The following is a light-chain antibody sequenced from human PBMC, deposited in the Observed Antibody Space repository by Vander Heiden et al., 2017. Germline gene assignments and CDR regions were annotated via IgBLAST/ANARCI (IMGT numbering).Light chain of an antibody. CDR1: QSLLHNNGYNY. CDR3: RQSLQTPLT. V-gene: IGKV2-28*01. Sequence: DIVMTQSPLSLPVTPGEPASISCRSSQSLLHNNGYNYLDWYLQKPGQSPQLLIYLGSNRASGVPDRFSGSGSGTDFTLKISRVEAEDVGVYYCRQSLQTPLTFVQGTKLEIK. CDR2: LGS. J-gene: IGKJ2*01.